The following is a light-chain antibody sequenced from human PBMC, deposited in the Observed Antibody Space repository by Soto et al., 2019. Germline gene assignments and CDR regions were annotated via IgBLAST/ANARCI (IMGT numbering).Light chain of an antibody. Sequence: QSVLTQPPSLSAAPGQKVTISCSGSSSKIGNNYVSWYQQLPGTAPKLLIYESNKRPPGIPDRFSGSKSGTSATLGITGLQTGDEADYYCGTWDNSLTAGVFGTGTKVTVL. CDR3: GTWDNSLTAGV. J-gene: IGLJ1*01. CDR1: SSKIGNNY. CDR2: ESN. V-gene: IGLV1-51*02.